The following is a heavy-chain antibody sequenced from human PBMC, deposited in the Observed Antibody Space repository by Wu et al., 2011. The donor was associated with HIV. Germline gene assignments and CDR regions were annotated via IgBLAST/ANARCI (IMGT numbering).Heavy chain of an antibody. D-gene: IGHD1-1*01. CDR2: IIPLLGTP. J-gene: IGHJ4*02. V-gene: IGHV1-69*05. CDR1: GGSFKTYA. Sequence: QVQLVQSGPEVKKPGSSVKVSCQASGGSFKTYAVSWVRQAPGQGLEWMGGIIPLLGTPNYAQRFQGRVTMTTDESTNTAYMELNSLRSDDTAVYYCARGDNLPLTKRYYFHYWGQGTLVTVSS. CDR3: ARGDNLPLTKRYYFHY.